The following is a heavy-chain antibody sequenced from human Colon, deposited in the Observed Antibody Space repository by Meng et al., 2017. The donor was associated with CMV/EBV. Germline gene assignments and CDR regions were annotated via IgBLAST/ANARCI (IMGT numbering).Heavy chain of an antibody. CDR1: CASINSGGHY. J-gene: IGHJ4*02. CDR3: AREQAAAGAGYFDY. D-gene: IGHD6-13*01. CDR2: IYYNGKS. Sequence: PCASINSGGHYWTWIRQHPVKGLEWIGYIYYNGKSDHNPSLKSRVSISLDTSKNQFSLRLTSVTAVDTAVYYCAREQAAAGAGYFDYWGQGTLVTVSS. V-gene: IGHV4-31*02.